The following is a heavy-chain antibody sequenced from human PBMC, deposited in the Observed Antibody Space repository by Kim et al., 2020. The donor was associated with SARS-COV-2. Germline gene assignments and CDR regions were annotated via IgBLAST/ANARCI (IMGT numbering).Heavy chain of an antibody. D-gene: IGHD3-22*01. Sequence: ASVKVSCKGSEYTFIDYDINWVRQAPGQQGLEWMGWLDPNTGKTGYAQKFQDRVTMTRNTSINTAYMELTSLRSMDTAVYFCARGLSSYYDRSGYHRYWYFDLWGRGTLVTVAS. J-gene: IGHJ2*01. CDR3: ARGLSSYYDRSGYHRYWYFDL. V-gene: IGHV1-8*01. CDR2: LDPNTGKT. CDR1: EYTFIDYD.